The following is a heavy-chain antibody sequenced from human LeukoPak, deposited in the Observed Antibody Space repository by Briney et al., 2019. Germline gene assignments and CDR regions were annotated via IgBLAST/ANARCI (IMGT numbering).Heavy chain of an antibody. D-gene: IGHD6-13*01. V-gene: IGHV3-21*01. CDR2: ISSSSSYI. J-gene: IGHJ4*02. CDR3: ATLPISAAGYLPDY. CDR1: GFTFSSYS. Sequence: GGCLRLSCAASGFTFSSYSMDWVRQAPGKGLEWVSSISSSSSYIYYADSVKGRFTISRDNAKNSLYLQMNSLRAEDTAVYYCATLPISAAGYLPDYWGQGTLLTVSS.